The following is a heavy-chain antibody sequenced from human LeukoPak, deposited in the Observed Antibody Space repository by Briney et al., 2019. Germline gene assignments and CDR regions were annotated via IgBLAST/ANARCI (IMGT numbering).Heavy chain of an antibody. Sequence: PGGSLRLSCAASGFTVSSNYMSWVRQAPGKGLEWVSVIYSGGSTYYAESVKGRFTISRDNSKNTLYLQMNSLRAEDTAVYYCARDRGGYDSFDYWGQGTLVTVSS. CDR3: ARDRGGYDSFDY. CDR1: GFTVSSNY. J-gene: IGHJ4*02. V-gene: IGHV3-53*01. CDR2: IYSGGST. D-gene: IGHD5-12*01.